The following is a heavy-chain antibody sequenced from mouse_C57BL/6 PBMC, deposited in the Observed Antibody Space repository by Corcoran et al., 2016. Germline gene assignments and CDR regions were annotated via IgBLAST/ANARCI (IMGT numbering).Heavy chain of an antibody. J-gene: IGHJ3*01. CDR2: INPNNGGT. D-gene: IGHD3-2*02. Sequence: EVQLQQSGPELVKPGASVKISCKASGYTFTDYYMNWVKQSHGKSLEWIGDINPNNGGTSYNQKFKGKATLTVDKSSSTAYMELRSLTSEDSAVYYCGGSGQSWFAYWGQGTLVTVSA. V-gene: IGHV1-26*01. CDR3: GGSGQSWFAY. CDR1: GYTFTDYY.